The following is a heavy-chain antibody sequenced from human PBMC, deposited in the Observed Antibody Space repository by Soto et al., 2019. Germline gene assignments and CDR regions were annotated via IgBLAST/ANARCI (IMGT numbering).Heavy chain of an antibody. J-gene: IGHJ4*01. CDR3: VRGMNPLF. CDR2: ISISSRDR. CDR1: GFTLRTYT. Sequence: GGSLRLSCAASGFTLRTYTMNWGRQGPGKGMEWVSSISISSRDRYYADSVRGRFTISRDNAKNALYLQMNSLRADDTAVYFCVRGMNPLFGGQGTLVTVSS. V-gene: IGHV3-21*06.